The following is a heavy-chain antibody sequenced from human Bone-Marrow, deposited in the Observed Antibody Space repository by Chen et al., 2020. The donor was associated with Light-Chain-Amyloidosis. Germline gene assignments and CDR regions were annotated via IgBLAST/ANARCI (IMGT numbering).Heavy chain of an antibody. CDR1: GFSVSANY. CDR3: ARGAIDYGDSLRF. J-gene: IGHJ4*02. V-gene: IGHV3-53*01. D-gene: IGHD4-17*01. CDR2: IYDGGNK. Sequence: EVLLEESGGGLIQPGGSLRLSCAASGFSVSANYMSWVRQAQGKGLEWLSVIYDGGNKFYAESVRGRFTISRDNSKNTLSLEMNNLRAEDTAMYYCARGAIDYGDSLRFWGQGTLVTVSS.